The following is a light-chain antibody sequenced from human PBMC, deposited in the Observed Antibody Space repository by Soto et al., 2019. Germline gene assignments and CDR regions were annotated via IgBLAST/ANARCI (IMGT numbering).Light chain of an antibody. CDR3: SSYADSNNLV. V-gene: IGLV2-8*01. J-gene: IGLJ3*02. CDR2: EVN. CDR1: SSDVGGYNS. Sequence: QSALTQPPFASGSPGQSVTISCAGTSSDVGGYNSVSWYQQHPGKAPKLMIYEVNKRPSGVPDRFSGSKSGNTASLTVSGLQAEDEADYYCSSYADSNNLVFGGGTKLTVL.